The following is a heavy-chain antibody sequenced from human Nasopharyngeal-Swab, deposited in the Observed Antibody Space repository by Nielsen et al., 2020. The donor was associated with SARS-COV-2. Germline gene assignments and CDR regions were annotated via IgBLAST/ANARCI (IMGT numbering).Heavy chain of an antibody. CDR2: INQDGSEE. V-gene: IGHV3-7*01. CDR1: GFSISGYW. Sequence: GESLKISCAASGFSISGYWMSWVRQAPGKGLEWVASINQDGSEEYYVASVKGRFTISRDNAKKTLYLQMNSLRAEDTAVYYCARTRYCSSGSCYMDVWGKGTTVTVSS. J-gene: IGHJ6*03. D-gene: IGHD2-15*01. CDR3: ARTRYCSSGSCYMDV.